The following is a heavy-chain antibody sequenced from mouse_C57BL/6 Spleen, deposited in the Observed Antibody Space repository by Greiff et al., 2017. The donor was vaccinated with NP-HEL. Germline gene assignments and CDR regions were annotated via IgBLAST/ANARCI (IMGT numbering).Heavy chain of an antibody. V-gene: IGHV1-64*01. Sequence: QVQLKQPGAELVKPGASVKLSCKASGYTFTSYWMHWVKQRPGQGLEWIGMIHPNSGSTNYNEKFKSKATLTVDKSSSTAYMQLSSLTSEDSAVYYCAREGAYGNSLDYWGQGTTLTVSS. D-gene: IGHD2-1*01. J-gene: IGHJ2*01. CDR2: IHPNSGST. CDR3: AREGAYGNSLDY. CDR1: GYTFTSYW.